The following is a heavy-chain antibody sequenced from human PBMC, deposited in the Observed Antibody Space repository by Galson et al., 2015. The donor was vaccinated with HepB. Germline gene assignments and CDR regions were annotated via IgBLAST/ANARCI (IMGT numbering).Heavy chain of an antibody. J-gene: IGHJ4*02. D-gene: IGHD6-13*01. V-gene: IGHV3-49*03. Sequence: SLRLSCAASGFTFGDYAMSWFRQAPGKGLEWVGFIRSKAYGGTTEYAASVKGRFTISRDDSKSIAYLQMNSLKTEDTAVYYCTRVFYSSSWYPFYFDYWGQGTLVTVSS. CDR1: GFTFGDYA. CDR2: IRSKAYGGTT. CDR3: TRVFYSSSWYPFYFDY.